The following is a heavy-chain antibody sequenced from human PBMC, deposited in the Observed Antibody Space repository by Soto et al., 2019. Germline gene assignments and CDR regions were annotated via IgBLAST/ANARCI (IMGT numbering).Heavy chain of an antibody. V-gene: IGHV4-39*01. Sequence: PSETLSLTCSVSGGSINNRTYYWGWIRQPPGKGLEWIGSISYSGRTYDNPSLKSRVTISPDTSNNQFSLKLSSVTAADTAVYYCARQQYYDSRGLFDYWGQGTLVTVSS. CDR3: ARQQYYDSRGLFDY. CDR1: GGSINNRTYY. CDR2: ISYSGRT. D-gene: IGHD3-22*01. J-gene: IGHJ4*02.